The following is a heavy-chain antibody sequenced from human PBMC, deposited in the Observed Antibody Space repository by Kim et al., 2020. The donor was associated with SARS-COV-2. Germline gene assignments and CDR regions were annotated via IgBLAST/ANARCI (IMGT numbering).Heavy chain of an antibody. Sequence: NPSLKSRVTISVDTSKNQFSLKLSTVTAADTAVYYCARHSRIGVVPAASLAWGQGTLVTVSS. CDR3: ARHSRIGVVPAASLA. J-gene: IGHJ4*02. V-gene: IGHV4-39*01. D-gene: IGHD2-2*01.